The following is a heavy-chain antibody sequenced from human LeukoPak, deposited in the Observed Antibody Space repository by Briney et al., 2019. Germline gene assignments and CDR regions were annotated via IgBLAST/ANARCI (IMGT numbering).Heavy chain of an antibody. V-gene: IGHV3-11*04. CDR3: ARDPCSTSCPGGGWFDP. CDR2: ISSSGSTI. J-gene: IGHJ5*02. Sequence: GGSLRLSCAASGFTFSDYYMSWIRQAPGKGLEWVSYISSSGSTIYYADSVKGRFTNSRDNAKNSLYLQMNSLRAEDTAVYYCARDPCSTSCPGGGWFDPWGQGTLVTVSS. D-gene: IGHD2-2*01. CDR1: GFTFSDYY.